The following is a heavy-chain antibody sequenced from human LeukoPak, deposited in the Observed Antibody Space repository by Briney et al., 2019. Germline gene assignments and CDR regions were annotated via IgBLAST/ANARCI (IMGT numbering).Heavy chain of an antibody. CDR3: APIPAAGLIDY. J-gene: IGHJ4*02. CDR1: GFTFSSYG. D-gene: IGHD6-13*01. Sequence: GRSLRLSCAASGFTFSSYGMHWVRQAPGKGLEWVAVISYDGSNKYHADSVKGRFTISRDNSKNTLYLQMNSLRAEDTAVYYCAPIPAAGLIDYWGQGTLVTVSS. CDR2: ISYDGSNK. V-gene: IGHV3-30*03.